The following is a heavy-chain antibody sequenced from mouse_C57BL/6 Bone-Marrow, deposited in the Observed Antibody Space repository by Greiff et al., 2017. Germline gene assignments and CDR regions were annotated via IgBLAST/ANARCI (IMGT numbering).Heavy chain of an antibody. CDR2: IYPRSGNT. Sequence: VQLVESGAELARPGASVKLSCKASGYTFPSYGISWVKQRPGQGLEWIGAIYPRSGNTYSNEKFKGKATLTADKYSSTAYMELRSLTSEDSAVYCCARTYGSYYYAMDYWGQGTSVTVSS. CDR3: ARTYGSYYYAMDY. J-gene: IGHJ4*01. V-gene: IGHV1-81*01. D-gene: IGHD1-1*01. CDR1: GYTFPSYG.